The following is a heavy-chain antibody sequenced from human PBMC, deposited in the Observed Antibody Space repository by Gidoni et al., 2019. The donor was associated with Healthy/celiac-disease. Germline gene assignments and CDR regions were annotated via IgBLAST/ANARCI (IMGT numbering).Heavy chain of an antibody. CDR1: GFTFSSSA. J-gene: IGHJ3*02. CDR2: ISGSGGST. CDR3: AKAPPYYYGSSGYYGDAFDI. D-gene: IGHD3-22*01. Sequence: EVQLLESGGGLVQPGGSLRLSCAASGFTFSSSAMSWVRQAPGKGLEWVSAISGSGGSTYYADSVKGRFTISRDNSKNTLYLQMNSLRAEDTAVYYCAKAPPYYYGSSGYYGDAFDIWGQGTMVTVSS. V-gene: IGHV3-23*01.